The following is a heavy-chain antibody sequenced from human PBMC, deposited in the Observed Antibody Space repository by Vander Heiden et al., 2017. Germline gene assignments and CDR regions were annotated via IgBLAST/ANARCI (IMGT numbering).Heavy chain of an antibody. Sequence: EVQLVESGGGLVKPGGSLRLSCAASGFTFSSYSMNWVRQAPGKGLEWVSSISSSSSYIYYADSVKGRFTISRDNAKNSLYLQMNSLRAEDTAVYYCARDFGVVTLYYYYGMDVWGQGTTVTVSS. J-gene: IGHJ6*02. CDR3: ARDFGVVTLYYYYGMDV. V-gene: IGHV3-21*01. CDR1: GFTFSSYS. CDR2: ISSSSSYI. D-gene: IGHD3-3*01.